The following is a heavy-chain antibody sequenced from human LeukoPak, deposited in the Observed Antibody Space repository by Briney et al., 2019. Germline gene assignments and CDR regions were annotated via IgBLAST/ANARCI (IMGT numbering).Heavy chain of an antibody. CDR2: ISYGGST. D-gene: IGHD1-26*01. CDR3: ARGQEDWDLLQRAVNFDY. J-gene: IGHJ4*02. Sequence: SETLSLTCTVSGGSISNYYWSWIRQPPGKGLEWIGYISYGGSTRYNPSLKSRVSTSLDTSKNQFSLKLSSVTAADTAVYYCARGQEDWDLLQRAVNFDYWGQGTLVTVSS. V-gene: IGHV4-59*01. CDR1: GGSISNYY.